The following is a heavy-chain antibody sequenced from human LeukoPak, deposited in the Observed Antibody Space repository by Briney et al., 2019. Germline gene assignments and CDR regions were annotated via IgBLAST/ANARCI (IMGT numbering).Heavy chain of an antibody. V-gene: IGHV3-74*01. CDR1: GFTFSSYW. CDR2: INPDGSST. J-gene: IGHJ6*03. CDR3: ARDGAAAGNYNYYYYMDV. D-gene: IGHD6-13*01. Sequence: GGSLRLSCAASGFTFSSYWMHWVRQAPGKGLVWVSRINPDGSSTSYADSVKGRFTISRDNAKNTVYLQMNSLRAEDMAVYYCARDGAAAGNYNYYYYMDVWGKGTTVTVSS.